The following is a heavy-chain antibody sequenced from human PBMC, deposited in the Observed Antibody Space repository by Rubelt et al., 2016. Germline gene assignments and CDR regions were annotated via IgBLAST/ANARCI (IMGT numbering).Heavy chain of an antibody. CDR2: LRNKAHSYAT. V-gene: IGHV3-73*01. D-gene: IGHD4-17*01. CDR1: GFIFSGSA. J-gene: IGHJ4*02. Sequence: EVQLLDSGGGLVQPGGSLKLSCAASGFIFSGSAMHWVRQASGKGLEWVGRLRNKAHSYATAYAASVKGRFTIPRDDSKNTAYLQMNSLKIEDTAVYYCARAGDYGDYAFDYWGQGTLVTVSS. CDR3: ARAGDYGDYAFDY.